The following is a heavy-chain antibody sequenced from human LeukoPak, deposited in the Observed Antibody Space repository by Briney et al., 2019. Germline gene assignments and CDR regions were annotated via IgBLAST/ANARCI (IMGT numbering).Heavy chain of an antibody. V-gene: IGHV3-23*01. D-gene: IGHD4-11*01. CDR1: GFTFSSYA. J-gene: IGHJ5*02. Sequence: GGSLRLSCVASGFTFSSYAMSWVRQAPGKGLEWVSAISGSGGSTYYADSVKGRFTISRDNSKNTLYLQMNSLRAEDTAVYYCAKILVRDYRSPHGWFDPWGQGTLVTVSS. CDR3: AKILVRDYRSPHGWFDP. CDR2: ISGSGGST.